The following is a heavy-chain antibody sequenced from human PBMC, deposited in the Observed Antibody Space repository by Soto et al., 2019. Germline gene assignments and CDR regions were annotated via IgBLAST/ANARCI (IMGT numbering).Heavy chain of an antibody. V-gene: IGHV1-3*01. Sequence: QVQLVQSGAEVKKPGASVKVSCKASGYTFTSYAMHWVRQAPGQRPEWMGWINAGNGKTKYSEKFQGRVTITRDTPASTAYMELSSLRSEDTAVYNCARGRWTQTTADYYLDYWGQGTLVTVSS. CDR2: INAGNGKT. D-gene: IGHD1-1*01. CDR1: GYTFTSYA. J-gene: IGHJ4*02. CDR3: ARGRWTQTTADYYLDY.